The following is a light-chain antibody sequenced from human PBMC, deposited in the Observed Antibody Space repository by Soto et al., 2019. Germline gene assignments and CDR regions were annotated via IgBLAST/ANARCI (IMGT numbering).Light chain of an antibody. Sequence: DIQLTQSPSFLSASLGDRVTITCRASQGISSYLAWYQQKPGKAPKLLIYAAFILQSGVPSRFSGSGSGTEFTLTISSLQPEDFATYYCQQLNSYPRTFGQGTKVEIK. CDR3: QQLNSYPRT. CDR1: QGISSY. J-gene: IGKJ1*01. V-gene: IGKV1-9*01. CDR2: AAF.